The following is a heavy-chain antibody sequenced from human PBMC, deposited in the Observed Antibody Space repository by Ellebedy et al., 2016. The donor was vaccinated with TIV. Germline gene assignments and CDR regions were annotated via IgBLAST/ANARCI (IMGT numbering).Heavy chain of an antibody. CDR1: GVSISDRSYH. CDR3: ARAPSNYERSPCDI. Sequence: SETLSLXCAASGVSISDRSYHSGWLRQPPGEGLEWIGSIYPDGATFYNESLKSRLTTSTDTSKNQFSLKLTSMSAPDTAIYYCARAPSNYERSPCDIWGQGTLVTVSS. J-gene: IGHJ3*02. V-gene: IGHV4-39*07. D-gene: IGHD4-11*01. CDR2: IYPDGAT.